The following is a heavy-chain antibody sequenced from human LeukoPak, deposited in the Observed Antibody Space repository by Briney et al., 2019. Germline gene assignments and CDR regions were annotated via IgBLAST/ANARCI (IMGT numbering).Heavy chain of an antibody. CDR3: ASGREGYNTAFGY. Sequence: PGGSLRLSCAASGFSFRSYAMNWVRQAPARGLEWVSSISGSGNSPYYADFVKGRFTISRDNSKSTLYLQMNSLRAEDTAVYYCASGREGYNTAFGYWGQGTLLTVSS. V-gene: IGHV3-23*01. CDR1: GFSFRSYA. CDR2: ISGSGNSP. J-gene: IGHJ4*02. D-gene: IGHD5-24*01.